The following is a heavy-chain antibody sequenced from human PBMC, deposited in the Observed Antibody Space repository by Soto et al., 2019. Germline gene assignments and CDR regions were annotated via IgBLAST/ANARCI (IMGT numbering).Heavy chain of an antibody. CDR3: ARIQAHLWFGELSNDAFDI. V-gene: IGHV4-39*01. Sequence: QLQLQESGPGLVKPSETLSLTCTVSGGSISSSSYYWGWIRQPPGKGLEWIGSIYYSGSTYYNPSLKSRVTISVDTSKNQFSLKLSSVTAADTAVYYCARIQAHLWFGELSNDAFDIWGQGTMVTVSS. D-gene: IGHD3-10*01. J-gene: IGHJ3*02. CDR2: IYYSGST. CDR1: GGSISSSSYY.